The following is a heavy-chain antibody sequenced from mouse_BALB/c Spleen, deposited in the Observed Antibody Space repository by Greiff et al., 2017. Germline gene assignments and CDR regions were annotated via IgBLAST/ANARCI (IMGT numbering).Heavy chain of an antibody. CDR2: INPSTGYT. D-gene: IGHD2-14*01. V-gene: IGHV1-7*01. Sequence: VQLQQSGAELAKPGASVKMSCKASGYTFTSYWMHWVKQRPGQGLEWIGYINPSTGYTEYNQKFKDKATLTADKSSSTAYMQLSSLTSEDSAVYYCARGGYDVPYYAMDYWGQGTSVTVSS. J-gene: IGHJ4*01. CDR1: GYTFTSYW. CDR3: ARGGYDVPYYAMDY.